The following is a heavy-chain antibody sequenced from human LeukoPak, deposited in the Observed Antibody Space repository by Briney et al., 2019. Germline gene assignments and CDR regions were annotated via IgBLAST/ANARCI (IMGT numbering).Heavy chain of an antibody. CDR2: ISYDGSNK. V-gene: IGHV3-30-3*01. J-gene: IGHJ4*02. CDR3: ARVVGATKVLDY. D-gene: IGHD1-26*01. CDR1: GFTFSSYA. Sequence: PGGSLRLSCAASGFTFSSYAMHWVRQAPGKGLEWVAVISYDGSNKYYADSVKGRFTISRDNSKNTLYLQMNSLRAEDTAVYYCARVVGATKVLDYWGQGTLVTVSS.